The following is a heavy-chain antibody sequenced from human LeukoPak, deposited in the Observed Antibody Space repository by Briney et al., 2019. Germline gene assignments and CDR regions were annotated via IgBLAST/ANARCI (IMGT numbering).Heavy chain of an antibody. V-gene: IGHV3-21*01. CDR3: ARALYSSSWYGDY. D-gene: IGHD6-13*01. CDR2: ISSSSSYI. Sequence: GGSLRLSCAASGFTFSSYSMNWVRQAPGKGLEWVSSISSSSSYIYYADSVKGRFTISRDNAKNSLYLQMNSLRAEDTAVYYCARALYSSSWYGDYWGQGALVTVSA. J-gene: IGHJ4*02. CDR1: GFTFSSYS.